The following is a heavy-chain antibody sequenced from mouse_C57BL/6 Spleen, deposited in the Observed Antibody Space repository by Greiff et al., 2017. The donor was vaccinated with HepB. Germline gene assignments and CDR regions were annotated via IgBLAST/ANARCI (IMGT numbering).Heavy chain of an antibody. D-gene: IGHD2-1*01. CDR1: GYSITSGYD. J-gene: IGHJ1*03. Sequence: VQLQQSGPGMVKPSQSLSLTCTVTGYSITSGYDWHWIRHFPGNKLEWMGYISYSGSTNYNPSLKSRISITHDTSKNHFFLKLNSVTTEDTATYYCARDNYYGNWYFDVWGTGTTVTVSS. CDR2: ISYSGST. CDR3: ARDNYYGNWYFDV. V-gene: IGHV3-1*01.